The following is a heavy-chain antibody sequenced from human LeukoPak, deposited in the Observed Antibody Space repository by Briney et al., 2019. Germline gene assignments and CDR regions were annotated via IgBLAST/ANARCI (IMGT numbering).Heavy chain of an antibody. V-gene: IGHV3-21*01. CDR3: SDVSGSY. D-gene: IGHD3-10*01. CDR1: GFTFSSYN. Sequence: GSLRLSCAASGFTFSSYNMNWVRQAPGKGLDWVSFISSSSSHIYYAYSVKGRFTISRDNAKNSLYLKMNSLRAEDTAVYSCSDVSGSYWGQGTLVTVSS. J-gene: IGHJ4*02. CDR2: ISSSSSHI.